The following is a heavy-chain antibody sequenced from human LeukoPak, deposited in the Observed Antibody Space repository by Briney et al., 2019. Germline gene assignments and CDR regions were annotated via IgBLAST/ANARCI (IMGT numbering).Heavy chain of an antibody. V-gene: IGHV4-34*01. Sequence: PSETLSLTCAVYGGSFSGYYWSWIRQPPGKGLEWIGEINHSGSTNYNPSLKSRVTISVDTSKNQFSLKLSSVTAADTAVYYCARGRYYYDSSGYHYYYYYMDVWGKGTTVTVSS. CDR3: ARGRYYYDSSGYHYYYYYMDV. D-gene: IGHD3-22*01. CDR2: INHSGST. CDR1: GGSFSGYY. J-gene: IGHJ6*03.